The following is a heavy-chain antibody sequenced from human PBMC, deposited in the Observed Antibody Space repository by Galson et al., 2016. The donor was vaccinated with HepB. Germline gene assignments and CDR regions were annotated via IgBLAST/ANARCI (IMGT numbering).Heavy chain of an antibody. CDR3: ARNYHYGSGSYIPYF. CDR2: IWYDGSHK. V-gene: IGHV3-33*01. Sequence: SLRLSCAASGFTFRSYGMHWVRQVPGKGLEWVAVIWYDGSHKFYVDSVKGLFTISRDSSKNTLFLQMNSLRAEDTAVYYCARNYHYGSGSYIPYFWGQGTRVTVST. D-gene: IGHD3-10*01. CDR1: GFTFRSYG. J-gene: IGHJ3*01.